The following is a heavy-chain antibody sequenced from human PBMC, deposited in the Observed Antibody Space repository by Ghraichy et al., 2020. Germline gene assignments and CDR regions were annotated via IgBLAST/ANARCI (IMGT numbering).Heavy chain of an antibody. CDR1: GFTFSDHY. CDR3: ARRAPAWSLAFDI. Sequence: GESLNISCAASGFTFSDHYMDWVRQAPGKGLEWVGRIRNKANSYTTEYAASVKGRFTISRDDSKNSLYLQMNSLKTEDTAVYYCARRAPAWSLAFDIWGQGTMVTVSS. CDR2: IRNKANSYTT. V-gene: IGHV3-72*01. D-gene: IGHD2-15*01. J-gene: IGHJ3*02.